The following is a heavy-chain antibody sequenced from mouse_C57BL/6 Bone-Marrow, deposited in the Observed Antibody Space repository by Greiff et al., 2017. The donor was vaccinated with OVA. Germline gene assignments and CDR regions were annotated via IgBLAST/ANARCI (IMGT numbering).Heavy chain of an antibody. Sequence: EVQLVESEGGLVQPGSSMKLSCTASGFTFSDYYMAWVRQVPEKGLEWVANINYDGSSTYYLDSLKSRFIISRDNAKNILYLQMSSLKSEDTATYYCARDQGYYSGFDYWGQGTTLTVSS. D-gene: IGHD1-1*01. J-gene: IGHJ2*01. V-gene: IGHV5-16*01. CDR2: INYDGSST. CDR3: ARDQGYYSGFDY. CDR1: GFTFSDYY.